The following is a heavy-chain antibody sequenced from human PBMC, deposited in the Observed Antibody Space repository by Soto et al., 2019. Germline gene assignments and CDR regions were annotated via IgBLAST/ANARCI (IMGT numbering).Heavy chain of an antibody. V-gene: IGHV3-23*01. CDR2: ISASGGSK. Sequence: EVQLLETGGGLVQPGGSLRLSCSASGFTFTSSAMGWVRQAPGKGLEWVSSISASGGSKPYADSVKGRFTISRDSSKNTVYLQMDNLRVDDTALYYCVKGGITAPRYYWGQGTLVTVSS. J-gene: IGHJ4*02. D-gene: IGHD3-16*01. CDR3: VKGGITAPRYY. CDR1: GFTFTSSA.